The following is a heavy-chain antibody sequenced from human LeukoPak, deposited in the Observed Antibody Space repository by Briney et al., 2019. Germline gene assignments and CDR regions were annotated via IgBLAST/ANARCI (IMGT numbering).Heavy chain of an antibody. Sequence: GVSLRLSCAASGFTFDDYGMSRLRQAPGKGLEWVSGINWNGGSTGYADSVKGRFTISRDNAKNSLYLQMNSLRAEDTALYYCARAPVDCSSTSCYKIPFDYWGQGTLVTVSS. D-gene: IGHD2-2*02. V-gene: IGHV3-20*04. CDR2: INWNGGST. J-gene: IGHJ4*02. CDR1: GFTFDDYG. CDR3: ARAPVDCSSTSCYKIPFDY.